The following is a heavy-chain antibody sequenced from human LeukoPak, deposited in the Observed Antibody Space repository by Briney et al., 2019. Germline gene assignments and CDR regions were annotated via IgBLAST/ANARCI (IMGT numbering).Heavy chain of an antibody. CDR2: IYPGDSDT. Sequence: GESLKISCEGSGYSFTSYWIGWVRQMPGKGLEWMGIIYPGDSDTRYSPSFQGQVTISADKSISTAYLQWSSLKASDTAMYYCARHGGRSYGDYYFDYWGQGTLVTVSS. V-gene: IGHV5-51*01. CDR1: GYSFTSYW. J-gene: IGHJ4*02. CDR3: ARHGGRSYGDYYFDY. D-gene: IGHD4-17*01.